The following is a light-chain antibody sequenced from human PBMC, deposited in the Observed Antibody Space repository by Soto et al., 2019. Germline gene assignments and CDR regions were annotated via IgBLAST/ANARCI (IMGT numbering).Light chain of an antibody. CDR2: DAS. V-gene: IGKV3D-20*02. CDR1: QSVSSSY. J-gene: IGKJ1*01. Sequence: EIVLTQSPGTLSLSPGERATLSCRASQSVSSSYLAWYQQKPGQAPRLLIYDASKRATGVPARFSGSGSGTDFTLTITTLKPEDFAVYFCQQRANWPPVTFGQGTKVDIK. CDR3: QQRANWPPVT.